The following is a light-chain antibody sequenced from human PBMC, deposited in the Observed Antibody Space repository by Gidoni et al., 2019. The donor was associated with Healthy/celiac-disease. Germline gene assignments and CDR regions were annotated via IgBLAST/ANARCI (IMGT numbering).Light chain of an antibody. CDR3: QVWDSSSDHVV. Sequence: YVLTQPPSVSVAPGQTARITCGGNNIGSKSVHWYQQKPGQAPVLVVYDDSDRPLGIPERFSGSNSGNTATLTISRVEAGDEADYYCQVWDSSSDHVVFGGGTKLTVL. CDR2: DDS. CDR1: NIGSKS. V-gene: IGLV3-21*02. J-gene: IGLJ2*01.